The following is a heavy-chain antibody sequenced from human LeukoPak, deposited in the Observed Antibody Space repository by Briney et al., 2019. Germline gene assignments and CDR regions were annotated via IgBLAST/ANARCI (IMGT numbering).Heavy chain of an antibody. J-gene: IGHJ4*02. CDR1: GFTFSSYA. Sequence: GGSLRLSCAASGFTFSSYAMSWVRQAPGKGLEWVSAISGSGGSTYYADSVKGRFTISRDNSKNTLYLQMSSLRAEDTAVYYCVKGVETAMVPDYWGQGTLVTVSS. V-gene: IGHV3-23*01. CDR3: VKGVETAMVPDY. CDR2: ISGSGGST. D-gene: IGHD5-18*01.